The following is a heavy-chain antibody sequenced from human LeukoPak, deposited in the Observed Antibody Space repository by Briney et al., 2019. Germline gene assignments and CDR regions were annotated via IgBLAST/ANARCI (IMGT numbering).Heavy chain of an antibody. V-gene: IGHV4-59*01. CDR3: ARGNIIGPFDY. J-gene: IGHJ4*02. CDR2: IYYSGST. CDR1: GGSISSYY. Sequence: SETLSLTCTASGGSISSYYWSWIRQPPGKGLEWIGYIYYSGSTNYNPSLKSRVTISVDTSKNQFSLKLSSVTAADTAVYYCARGNIIGPFDYWGQGTLVTVSS. D-gene: IGHD2/OR15-2a*01.